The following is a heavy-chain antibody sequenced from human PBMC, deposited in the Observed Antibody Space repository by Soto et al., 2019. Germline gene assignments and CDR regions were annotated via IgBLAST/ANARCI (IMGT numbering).Heavy chain of an antibody. CDR1: DGSISSGGYY. Sequence: TLSLTCTVSDGSISSGGYYWSWIRQHPGKGLEWIGYIYYSGSTYYNPSLKSRVTISVDTSKNQFSLKLSSVTAADTAVYYCARNPVSSGDKLSGMHVWGQGTRVTVTS. CDR3: ARNPVSSGDKLSGMHV. D-gene: IGHD6-19*01. V-gene: IGHV4-31*03. CDR2: IYYSGST. J-gene: IGHJ6*02.